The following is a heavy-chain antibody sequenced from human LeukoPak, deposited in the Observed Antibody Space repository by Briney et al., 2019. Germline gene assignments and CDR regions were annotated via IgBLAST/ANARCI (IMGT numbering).Heavy chain of an antibody. D-gene: IGHD3-10*01. CDR1: GFRFSDYG. V-gene: IGHV3-33*06. CDR2: IWYDRGKK. J-gene: IGHJ4*02. Sequence: GGSLRLSCAASGFRFSDYGMHWVRQAPGKGLEWVAVIWYDRGKKFYADSVEGRFIISSDNSKNTLSLQMNSLRDEDTAVYYCAKGDNYKPLYFDNWGQGSLVIVSA. CDR3: AKGDNYKPLYFDN.